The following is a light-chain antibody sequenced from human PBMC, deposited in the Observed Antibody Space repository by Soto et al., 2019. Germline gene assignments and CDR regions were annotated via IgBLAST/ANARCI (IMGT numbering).Light chain of an antibody. J-gene: IGKJ4*01. CDR2: GAS. Sequence: EIVMTQSPATLSVSPGERATLSCRASQSVSSNLAWYQQKSGQAPRLLIYGASTRAPGIPARFSGSGSGTEFTLTIRSLQSEDFAVYYCQQYNNWLPLPFGGGTKVELK. CDR3: QQYNNWLPLP. CDR1: QSVSSN. V-gene: IGKV3-15*01.